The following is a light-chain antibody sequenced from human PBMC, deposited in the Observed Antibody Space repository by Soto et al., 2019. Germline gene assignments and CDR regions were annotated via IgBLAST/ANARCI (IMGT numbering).Light chain of an antibody. J-gene: IGKJ1*01. CDR1: ESVGSN. V-gene: IGKV3-15*01. Sequence: ETVMTQSPATLSVSPGEKATLSCRASESVGSNLAWYQQKPGQAPRLLIFGASTRATGIPARFSGSGSGTAFTLTISSLQSEDVALYYCQQYDNWPPWTLGQGTKVEI. CDR2: GAS. CDR3: QQYDNWPPWT.